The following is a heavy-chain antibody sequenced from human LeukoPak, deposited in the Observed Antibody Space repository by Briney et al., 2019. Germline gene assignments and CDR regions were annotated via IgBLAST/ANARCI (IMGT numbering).Heavy chain of an antibody. Sequence: AGGSLRLSCAASGFTFNRYGMYWVRQAPGKGLEWVSFIRYDGSDRYYADSVKGRFTISRDNYKNMMYLQMSSLRPYDTAVYYCAGDFGWWSPDYWGQGTLVTVSS. CDR2: IRYDGSDR. D-gene: IGHD3-9*01. CDR3: AGDFGWWSPDY. V-gene: IGHV3-30*02. J-gene: IGHJ4*02. CDR1: GFTFNRYG.